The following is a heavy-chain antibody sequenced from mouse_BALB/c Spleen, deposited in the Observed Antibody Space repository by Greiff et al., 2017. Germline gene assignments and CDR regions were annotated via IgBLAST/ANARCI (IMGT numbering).Heavy chain of an antibody. J-gene: IGHJ4*01. CDR3: EREALICDGYLVDYAMDY. V-gene: IGHV5-17*02. Sequence: EVQGVESGGGLVQPGGSRKLSCAASGFTFSSSGMHWVRQAPEKGLEWVAYISSGSSTIYYADTVKGRFTSSRDNPKNTLFLQMTSLRSEDTAMYYYEREALICDGYLVDYAMDYWGQGTSVTVSS. CDR1: GFTFSSSG. D-gene: IGHD2-3*01. CDR2: ISSGSSTI.